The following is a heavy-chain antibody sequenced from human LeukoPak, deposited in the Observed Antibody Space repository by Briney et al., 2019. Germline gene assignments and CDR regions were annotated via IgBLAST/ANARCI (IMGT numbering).Heavy chain of an antibody. CDR1: GGSISSHY. J-gene: IGHJ5*02. V-gene: IGHV4-59*11. CDR2: IYYSGST. D-gene: IGHD4-17*01. Sequence: PSETLSLTCTVSGGSISSHYWSWVRQPPGKGLEWIGYIYYSGSTKYNPSLKSRVTISVDTSKNQFSLKLSSVTAADTAVYYCARGGTTVTPGLLWFDPWGQGTLVTVSS. CDR3: ARGGTTVTPGLLWFDP.